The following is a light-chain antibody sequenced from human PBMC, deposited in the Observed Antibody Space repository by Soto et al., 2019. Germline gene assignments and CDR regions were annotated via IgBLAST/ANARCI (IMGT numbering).Light chain of an antibody. V-gene: IGKV1-12*01. CDR1: QDIGTW. J-gene: IGKJ3*01. CDR3: QQADSLPFT. Sequence: DIQLTQSPSSVSASVGDRVTITCRASQDIGTWLVWYQQKPGKAPKLLIYVASNLQSGVPSRFSGAGSGTDFNLTITSLQPEDFATYHCQQADSLPFTFGPGTKVDFK. CDR2: VAS.